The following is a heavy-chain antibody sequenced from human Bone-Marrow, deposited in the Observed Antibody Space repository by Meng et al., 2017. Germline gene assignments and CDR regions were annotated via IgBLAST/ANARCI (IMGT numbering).Heavy chain of an antibody. CDR2: INSDGSST. D-gene: IGHD6-19*01. V-gene: IGHV3-74*01. J-gene: IGHJ3*02. CDR1: GFTFSSYA. Sequence: GESLKISCAASGFTFSSYAMHWVRQAPGKGLVWVSRINSDGSSTSYADSVKGRFTISRDNAKNTLYLQMNSLRAEDTAVYYCARVSPLEQWIGKDAFDIWGQGTMVTVSS. CDR3: ARVSPLEQWIGKDAFDI.